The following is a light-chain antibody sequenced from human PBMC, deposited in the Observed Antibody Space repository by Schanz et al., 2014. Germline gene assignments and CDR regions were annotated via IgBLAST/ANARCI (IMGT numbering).Light chain of an antibody. Sequence: QSALTQPPSASGSPGQSVTISCTGTGSDVGGYNYVSWYQQHPGKAPKLMIYDVSKRPSGVPDRFSGSKSGNTAFLTVSGVQAEDEADYYCSSYAGSIYVFGTGTKLTVL. CDR3: SSYAGSIYV. V-gene: IGLV2-8*01. CDR2: DVS. J-gene: IGLJ1*01. CDR1: GSDVGGYNY.